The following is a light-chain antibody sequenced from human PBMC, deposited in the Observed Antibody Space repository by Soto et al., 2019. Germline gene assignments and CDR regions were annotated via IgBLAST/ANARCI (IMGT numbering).Light chain of an antibody. J-gene: IGKJ2*01. Sequence: DIQMTQSPSTLSASVGDRVTITCRASQSISSWLAWYQQKPGKAPKLLIYKASSLESGVPSRFSGSGAGTEFTLTISSLQPDDFATYCCQQYNSYYTLGQGTKLEIK. V-gene: IGKV1-5*03. CDR2: KAS. CDR1: QSISSW. CDR3: QQYNSYYT.